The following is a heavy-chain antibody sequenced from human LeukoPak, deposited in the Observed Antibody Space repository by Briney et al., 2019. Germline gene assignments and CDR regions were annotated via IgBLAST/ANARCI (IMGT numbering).Heavy chain of an antibody. CDR2: ISYDGSNK. D-gene: IGHD4-11*01. CDR3: ARGPVTHPEYFDY. J-gene: IGHJ4*02. V-gene: IGHV3-30*07. Sequence: GGSLRLSCAASGFTFSSYAMHWVRQAPGKGLEWVAVISYDGSNKYYADSVKGRFTISRDNAKNSLYLQMNSLRAEDTAVYYCARGPVTHPEYFDYWGQGTLVTVSS. CDR1: GFTFSSYA.